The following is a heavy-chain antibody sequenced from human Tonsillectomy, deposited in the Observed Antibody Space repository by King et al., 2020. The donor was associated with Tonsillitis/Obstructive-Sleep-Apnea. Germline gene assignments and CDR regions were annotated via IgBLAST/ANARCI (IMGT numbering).Heavy chain of an antibody. CDR1: GYSFASYW. CDR3: ARYYYYDTSGYYY. Sequence: VQLVESGAEVKKPGESLRISCTGSGYSFASYWITWVRQMPGKGLEWMGRIDPSDSYTNYSPSFQGHVTISADKSISTAYLQWSSLKASDTAMYYCARYYYYDTSGYYYWGQGTLVTVYS. CDR2: IDPSDSYT. V-gene: IGHV5-10-1*03. J-gene: IGHJ4*02. D-gene: IGHD3-22*01.